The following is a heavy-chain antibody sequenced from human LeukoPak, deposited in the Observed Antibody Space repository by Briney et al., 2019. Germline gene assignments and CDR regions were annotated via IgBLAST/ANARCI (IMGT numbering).Heavy chain of an antibody. CDR1: GFTFSNAW. Sequence: GGSLRLSCAASGFTFSNAWMSWVRQAPGKGLEWVGRIKSKSDGGTTDYAAPVKGRFTISRDDSKNTLYLQMNSLKSEDTAVYYCTRDGSGTGFDYWGQGTLVTVSS. CDR3: TRDGSGTGFDY. CDR2: IKSKSDGGTT. J-gene: IGHJ4*02. V-gene: IGHV3-15*01. D-gene: IGHD1-26*01.